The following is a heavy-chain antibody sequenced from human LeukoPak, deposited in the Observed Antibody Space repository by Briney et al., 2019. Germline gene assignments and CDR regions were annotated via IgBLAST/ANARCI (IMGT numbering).Heavy chain of an antibody. CDR1: GFTFSSYE. Sequence: TGGSLRLSCAASGFTFSSYEMNWVRQAPGKGLEWVSYISSSGSTIYYADSVKGRLTISRDNAKNSLYLQMNSLRAEDTAVYYCAKDRDSSSWWQPLHFDYWGQGTLVTVSS. V-gene: IGHV3-48*03. J-gene: IGHJ4*02. CDR3: AKDRDSSSWWQPLHFDY. D-gene: IGHD6-13*01. CDR2: ISSSGSTI.